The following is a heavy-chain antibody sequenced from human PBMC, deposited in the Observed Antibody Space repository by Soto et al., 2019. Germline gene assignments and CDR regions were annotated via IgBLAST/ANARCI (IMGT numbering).Heavy chain of an antibody. V-gene: IGHV3-64D*08. Sequence: GGSLRLSCSASGFTFSSYAMHWVRQAPGKGLEYVSAISSNGGSTYYADSVKGRFTISRDNSKNTLYLQMSRLRAEDTAVYYCVKAPTWNDEMGYRYYYDYGMDVWGQGTTVTVSS. J-gene: IGHJ6*02. CDR2: ISSNGGST. D-gene: IGHD1-1*01. CDR3: VKAPTWNDEMGYRYYYDYGMDV. CDR1: GFTFSSYA.